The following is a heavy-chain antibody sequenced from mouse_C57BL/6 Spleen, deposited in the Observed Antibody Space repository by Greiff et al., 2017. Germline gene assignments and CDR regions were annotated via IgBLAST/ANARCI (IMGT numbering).Heavy chain of an antibody. J-gene: IGHJ4*01. CDR3: ARRETGTSAMEY. V-gene: IGHV1-26*01. CDR2: INPNNGGT. Sequence: SGPELVKPGASVKISCKASGYTFTDYYMNWVKQSHGKSLEWIGDINPNNGGTSYNQKFKGKATLTVDKSSSTAYMELRSLTSEDSAVYYCARRETGTSAMEYWGQGTSVTVSS. D-gene: IGHD4-1*01. CDR1: GYTFTDYY.